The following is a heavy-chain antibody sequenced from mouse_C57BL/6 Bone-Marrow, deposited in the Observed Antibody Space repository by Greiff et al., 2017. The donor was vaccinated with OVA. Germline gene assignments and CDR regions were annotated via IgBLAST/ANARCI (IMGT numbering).Heavy chain of an antibody. CDR1: GFTFSDYG. CDR3: ARKVYYWWFYAMDY. V-gene: IGHV5-17*01. J-gene: IGHJ4*01. CDR2: ISSGSSTI. D-gene: IGHD1-1*01. Sequence: EVQLQESGGGLVKPGGSLKLSCAASGFTFSDYGMHWVRQAPEKGLEWVAYISSGSSTIYYADTVKGRFTISRDNAKNTLFLQMTSLRSEDTAMYYCARKVYYWWFYAMDYWGQGTSVTVSS.